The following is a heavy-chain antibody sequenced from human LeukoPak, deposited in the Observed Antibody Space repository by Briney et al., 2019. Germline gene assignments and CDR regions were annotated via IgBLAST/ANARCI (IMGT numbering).Heavy chain of an antibody. J-gene: IGHJ4*02. CDR3: ARGLRLGVRLDY. V-gene: IGHV3-66*02. D-gene: IGHD3-16*01. CDR2: IYSGGGT. Sequence: GGSLRLSCAASGFTVSSNYMSWVRQAPGKGLEWVSVIYSGGGTYYADSVKGRFTISRDNSKNTLYLQMNSLRAEDTAVYYCARGLRLGVRLDYWGQGTLVTVSS. CDR1: GFTVSSNY.